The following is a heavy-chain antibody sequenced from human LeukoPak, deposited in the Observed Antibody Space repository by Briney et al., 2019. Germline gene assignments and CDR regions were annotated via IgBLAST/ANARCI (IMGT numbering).Heavy chain of an antibody. J-gene: IGHJ4*02. CDR3: ANIADY. CDR2: ISYDGSNK. Sequence: GGSLRLSCAASGFTFSSYGMHWVRQAPGKGLEWVAVISYDGSNKYYADSVKGRFTISRDNSKNTLYLQMNSLRAEDTAVYYCANIADYWGQGTLVTVSS. D-gene: IGHD2-21*01. V-gene: IGHV3-30*18. CDR1: GFTFSSYG.